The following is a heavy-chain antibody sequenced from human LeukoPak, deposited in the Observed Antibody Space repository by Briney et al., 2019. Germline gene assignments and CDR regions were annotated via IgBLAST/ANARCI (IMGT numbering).Heavy chain of an antibody. CDR3: ARDLYSTLLAYYYGMDV. D-gene: IGHD6-13*01. CDR1: GFTFSDYY. J-gene: IGHJ6*02. CDR2: ISSSGSTI. Sequence: GGSLRLSCAASGFTFSDYYMSWIRQAPGKGLEWVSYISSSGSTIYYADSVKGRFTISRDNSKNTLYLQMNSLRAEDTAVYYCARDLYSTLLAYYYGMDVWGQGTTVTVSS. V-gene: IGHV3-11*04.